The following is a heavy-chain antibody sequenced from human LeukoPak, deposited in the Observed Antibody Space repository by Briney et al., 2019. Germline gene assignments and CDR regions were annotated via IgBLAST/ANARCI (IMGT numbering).Heavy chain of an antibody. Sequence: ASVKVSCKASGYTFTSYGISWVRQAPGQGLEWMGWISAYNGNTNYAQKLQGRVTMTTDTSTSTAYMELRSLRSDDTAVYYCARDSALTMIVVVITVGAFDIWGQGTMVTVSS. CDR3: ARDSALTMIVVVITVGAFDI. J-gene: IGHJ3*02. V-gene: IGHV1-18*04. D-gene: IGHD3-22*01. CDR1: GYTFTSYG. CDR2: ISAYNGNT.